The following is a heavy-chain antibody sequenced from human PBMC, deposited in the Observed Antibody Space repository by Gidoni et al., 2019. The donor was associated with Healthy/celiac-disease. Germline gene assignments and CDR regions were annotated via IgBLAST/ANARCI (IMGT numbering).Heavy chain of an antibody. CDR2: IYYSGST. CDR1: GGSISSSSYY. CDR3: AIVSSGWYPDAFDI. D-gene: IGHD6-19*01. J-gene: IGHJ3*02. V-gene: IGHV4-39*01. Sequence: QLQLQESGPGLVKPSETLSLTCTVSGGSISSSSYYWGWIRQPPGKGLEWIGSIYYSGSTYYNPSLKSRVTISVDTSKNQFSLKLSSVTAADTAVYYCAIVSSGWYPDAFDIWGQGTMVTVSS.